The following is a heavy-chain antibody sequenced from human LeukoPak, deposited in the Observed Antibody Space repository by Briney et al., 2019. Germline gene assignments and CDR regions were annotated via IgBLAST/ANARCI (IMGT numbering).Heavy chain of an antibody. CDR1: GASISDYY. J-gene: IGHJ2*01. V-gene: IGHV4-4*09. CDR2: LLFRGTA. CDR3: ARTGRRGYFDF. Sequence: SETLSLTCNVSGASISDYYWSWVRQSPEKGLEWIASLLFRGTAHYSPSLRSRVAISDDTSNNQFFLRLTSVTTTDTAVYYCARTGRRGYFDFWGRGTLVTVSS. D-gene: IGHD1-14*01.